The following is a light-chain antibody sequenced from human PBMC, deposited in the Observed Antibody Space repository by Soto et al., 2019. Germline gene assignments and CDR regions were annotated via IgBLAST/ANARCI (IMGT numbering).Light chain of an antibody. CDR1: RSNIGAGYD. V-gene: IGLV1-40*01. CDR2: GNS. CDR3: QSYDSSVYV. Sequence: QSVLTQPPSVSGAPGQRVTISCTGSRSNIGAGYDVHWYQQLPGTAPKLLIYGNSNRPSGVPDRFSGSKSGTSASLAITGLQAEDEADYYCQSYDSSVYVFGTGTKLTVL. J-gene: IGLJ1*01.